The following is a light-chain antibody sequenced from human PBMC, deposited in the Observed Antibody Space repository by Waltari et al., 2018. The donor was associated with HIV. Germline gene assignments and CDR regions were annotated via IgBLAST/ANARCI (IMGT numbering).Light chain of an antibody. Sequence: EIVLTQSPGTLSLSPGERATLSCRASQSISRTYLAWYQQKPGQAPRLFIYDASSRATGIPDRFSGSGSGTDFTLTIYRLEPEDFAVYYCQQYISSPYTFGQGTKLEIK. J-gene: IGKJ2*01. CDR3: QQYISSPYT. CDR2: DAS. CDR1: QSISRTY. V-gene: IGKV3-20*01.